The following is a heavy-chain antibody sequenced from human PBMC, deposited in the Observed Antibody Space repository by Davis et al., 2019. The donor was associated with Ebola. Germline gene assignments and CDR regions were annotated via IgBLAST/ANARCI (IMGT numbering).Heavy chain of an antibody. V-gene: IGHV4-34*01. Sequence: SETLSLTCAVYGGSFSGYYWSWIRQPPGKGLEWIGEINHSGSTNYNPSLKSRVTISVDTSKNQFSLKLSSVTAADTAVYYCANSPFPPVYYFDYWGQGTLVTVSS. CDR3: ANSPFPPVYYFDY. J-gene: IGHJ4*02. CDR2: INHSGST. D-gene: IGHD2-8*01. CDR1: GGSFSGYY.